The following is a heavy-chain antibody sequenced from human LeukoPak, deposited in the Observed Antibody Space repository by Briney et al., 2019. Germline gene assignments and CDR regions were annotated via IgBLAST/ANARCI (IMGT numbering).Heavy chain of an antibody. V-gene: IGHV1-18*01. CDR2: ISAYNGNT. CDR3: ARERIAVAGEYYYYGMDV. Sequence: ASVKVSCKASGYTFTSYGISWMRQAPGQGLEWMGWISAYNGNTNYAQKLQGRVTMTTDTSTSTAYMELRSLRSDDTAVYYCARERIAVAGEYYYYGMDVWGQGTTVTVSS. J-gene: IGHJ6*02. CDR1: GYTFTSYG. D-gene: IGHD6-19*01.